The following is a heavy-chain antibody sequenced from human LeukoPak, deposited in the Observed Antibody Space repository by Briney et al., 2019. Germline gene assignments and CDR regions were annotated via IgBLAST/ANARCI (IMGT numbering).Heavy chain of an antibody. V-gene: IGHV3-48*01. CDR2: ISSSSSTI. J-gene: IGHJ4*02. CDR1: GFTFSSYS. D-gene: IGHD3-10*01. Sequence: GGSLRLSCAASGFTFSSYSMNWVRQAPGKGLEWVSYISSSSSTIYYADSVKGRFTISRDSAKNSLYLQMNSLRAEDTAVYYCASASRLLWFGEEDYWGQGTLVTVSS. CDR3: ASASRLLWFGEEDY.